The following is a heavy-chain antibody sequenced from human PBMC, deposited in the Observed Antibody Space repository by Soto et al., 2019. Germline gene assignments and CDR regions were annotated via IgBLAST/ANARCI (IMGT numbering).Heavy chain of an antibody. CDR3: ARPPTANLDAFDI. CDR2: IYYSGST. CDR1: GDSISSSSYY. V-gene: IGHV4-39*01. Sequence: SSETLSLTCTVSGDSISSSSYYWGWIRQPPGKGLEWIGSIYYSGSTYYNPSLKSRVTISVDTSKNQFSLKLSSVTAADTAVYYCARPPTANLDAFDIWGQGTMVTVSS. J-gene: IGHJ3*02. D-gene: IGHD7-27*01.